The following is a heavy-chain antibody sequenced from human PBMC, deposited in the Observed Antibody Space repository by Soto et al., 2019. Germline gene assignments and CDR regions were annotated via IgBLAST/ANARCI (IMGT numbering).Heavy chain of an antibody. D-gene: IGHD1-26*01. Sequence: PSETLSLTCTVSGGSISSSSYYWGWIRQPPGKGLEWIGSIYYSGSTYYNPSLKSRVTISVDTSKNQFSLKLSSVTAADTAVYYCARDSGSYRYFDYWGQGALVTVSP. V-gene: IGHV4-39*01. CDR2: IYYSGST. J-gene: IGHJ4*02. CDR1: GGSISSSSYY. CDR3: ARDSGSYRYFDY.